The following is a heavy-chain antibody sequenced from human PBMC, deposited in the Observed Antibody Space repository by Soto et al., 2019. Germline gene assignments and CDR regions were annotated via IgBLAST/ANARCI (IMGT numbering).Heavy chain of an antibody. V-gene: IGHV4-34*01. D-gene: IGHD3-16*01. J-gene: IGHJ3*02. CDR3: ARPPYAFGFDI. CDR2: INHSGST. CDR1: GGSFKGYS. Sequence: SETLSLTCAVYGGSFKGYSWTWIRQPPGKGLEWIGEINHSGSTKYNPSLKRRVTISVDTSRNQFSLKLSSVTAADTAVYFCARPPYAFGFDIWGQGTVVTVSS.